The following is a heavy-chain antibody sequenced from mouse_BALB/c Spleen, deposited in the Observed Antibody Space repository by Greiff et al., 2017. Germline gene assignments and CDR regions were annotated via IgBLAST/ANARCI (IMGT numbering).Heavy chain of an antibody. CDR2: ISYDGSN. J-gene: IGHJ4*01. Sequence: EVQRVESGPGLVKPSQSLSLTCSVTGYSITSGYYWNWIRQFPGNKLEWMGYISYDGSNNYNPSLKNRISITRDTSKNQFFLKLNSVTTEDTATYYCASKVYYAMDYWGQGTSVTVSS. CDR1: GYSITSGYY. CDR3: ASKVYYAMDY. V-gene: IGHV3-6*02.